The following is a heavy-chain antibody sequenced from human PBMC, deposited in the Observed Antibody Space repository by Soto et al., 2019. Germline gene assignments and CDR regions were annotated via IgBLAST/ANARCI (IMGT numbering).Heavy chain of an antibody. V-gene: IGHV4-30-4*01. D-gene: IGHD2-21*02. CDR1: GGSISTDHYH. CDR2: IHYSGSI. Sequence: QVQLQESGPGLVRPSQTLSLTCTVSGGSISTDHYHWTWIRQAPGKGLEWIGYIHYSGSIQFNTSLQSRVSMSVDTSKSLFSLRLSSVTAADTSVYFCAREDDGGDRDYYGLDVWGQGTTVTVSS. CDR3: AREDDGGDRDYYGLDV. J-gene: IGHJ6*02.